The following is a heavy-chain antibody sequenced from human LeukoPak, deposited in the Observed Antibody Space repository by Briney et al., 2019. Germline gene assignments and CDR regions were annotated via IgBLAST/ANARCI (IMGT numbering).Heavy chain of an antibody. CDR2: IYTSGST. CDR3: ARLMSDYVWGSYRYFDY. Sequence: SETLSLTCTVSGGSISSYYWSWIRQPAGKGLEWIGRIYTSGSTNYNPSLKSRVTMSVDTSKNQFSLKLSSVTAADTAVYYCARLMSDYVWGSYRYFDYWGQGTLVTVSS. D-gene: IGHD3-16*02. J-gene: IGHJ4*02. V-gene: IGHV4-4*07. CDR1: GGSISSYY.